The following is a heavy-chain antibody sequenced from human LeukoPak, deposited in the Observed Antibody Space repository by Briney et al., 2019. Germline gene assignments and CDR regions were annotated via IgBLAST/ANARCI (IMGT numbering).Heavy chain of an antibody. CDR1: GFTFDDYA. CDR3: AKALNYYGSGSYFDY. D-gene: IGHD3-10*01. V-gene: IGHV3-9*01. J-gene: IGHJ4*02. Sequence: PGGSLRLSCAASGFTFDDYAMHWVRQAPGKGLEWVSGISWNSGSIGYADSVKGRFTISRDSAKNSLYLQMNSLRAEDTALYYCAKALNYYGSGSYFDYWGQGTLVTVSS. CDR2: ISWNSGSI.